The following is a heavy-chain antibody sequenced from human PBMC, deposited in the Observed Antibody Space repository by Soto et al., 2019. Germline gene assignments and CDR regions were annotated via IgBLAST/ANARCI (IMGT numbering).Heavy chain of an antibody. V-gene: IGHV4-34*01. Sequence: KASETLSLTCAVDGGSFSGYYWTWIRQPPGKGLEWIGEINHSGSTNYKPSLTSRVTISVDTSKNQLSLKMSSVTAADTAVYYCARGRTLITGTSFDYWGQGTLVTVSS. CDR3: ARGRTLITGTSFDY. CDR1: GGSFSGYY. D-gene: IGHD1-20*01. CDR2: INHSGST. J-gene: IGHJ4*02.